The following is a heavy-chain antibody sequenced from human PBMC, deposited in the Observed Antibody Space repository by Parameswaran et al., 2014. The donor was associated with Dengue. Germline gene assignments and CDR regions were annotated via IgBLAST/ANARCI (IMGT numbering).Heavy chain of an antibody. D-gene: IGHD2-2*01. J-gene: IGHJ4*02. CDR2: IYYSGST. Sequence: WIRQPPGKGLEWIGYIYYSGSTYCNPSLKSRVTISVDTSKNQFSLKLSSVTAADTAVYYCARGLPYCSSTSCYEGGFFDYWGQGTLVTVSS. CDR3: ARGLPYCSSTSCYEGGFFDY. V-gene: IGHV4-31*02.